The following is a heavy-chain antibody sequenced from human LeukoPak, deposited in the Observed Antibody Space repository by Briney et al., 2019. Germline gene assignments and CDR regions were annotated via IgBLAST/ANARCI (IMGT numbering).Heavy chain of an antibody. Sequence: GGSLRLSCAASGFTFSSYAMHWVRQAPGKGVEWVAVISYDGSNKYYADSVKGRFTISRDNSKNTLYLQMNSLRAEDTAVYYCARALIGYYFDYWGQGTLVTVSS. J-gene: IGHJ4*02. D-gene: IGHD2-8*01. CDR3: ARALIGYYFDY. CDR2: ISYDGSNK. V-gene: IGHV3-30*04. CDR1: GFTFSSYA.